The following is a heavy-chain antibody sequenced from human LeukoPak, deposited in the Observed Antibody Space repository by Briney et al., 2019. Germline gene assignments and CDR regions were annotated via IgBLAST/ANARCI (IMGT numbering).Heavy chain of an antibody. CDR3: ARSVGSNWSYLFDY. CDR1: GGSISSFH. CDR2: IYGGGVT. V-gene: IGHV4-59*01. Sequence: PSETLSLTCTVSGGSISSFHWNWLRQSPGRGLEWIGYIYGGGVTNYNPSLRFRVTMSIDTSKNKLSLNLKSVTAEDTAVYYCARSVGSNWSYLFDYWGQGTLVTVSS. J-gene: IGHJ4*02. D-gene: IGHD6-13*01.